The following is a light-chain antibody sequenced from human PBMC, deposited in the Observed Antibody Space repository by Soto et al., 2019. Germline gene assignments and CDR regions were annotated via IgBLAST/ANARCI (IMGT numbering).Light chain of an antibody. CDR2: EVN. CDR3: SSYAGSNTVV. Sequence: QSALTQPPSASGSPGQSVTISCTGTSSDVGGYNYVSWYQQYPGKAPKLMIYEVNKRPSGVPNRFSGAKSGNTASLTVSGLQDEDEADYYCSSYAGSNTVVFGGGTKLTVL. J-gene: IGLJ2*01. CDR1: SSDVGGYNY. V-gene: IGLV2-8*01.